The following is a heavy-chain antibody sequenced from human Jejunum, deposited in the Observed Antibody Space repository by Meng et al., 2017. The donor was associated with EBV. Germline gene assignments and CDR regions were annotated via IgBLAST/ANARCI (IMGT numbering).Heavy chain of an antibody. J-gene: IGHJ4*02. V-gene: IGHV4-4*03. Sequence: VEREGSGPGLGKPPGTLSLPGVVSGDSIDSRNWWSWVRQSPERGLEWIGEIYYSGSTNYNPSLKSRVTILVDRSENHFSLHLSSVTAADTAVYYCVRGGDYCLVYWGQGTLVTVSS. CDR1: GDSIDSRNW. D-gene: IGHD2-21*02. CDR3: VRGGDYCLVY. CDR2: IYYSGST.